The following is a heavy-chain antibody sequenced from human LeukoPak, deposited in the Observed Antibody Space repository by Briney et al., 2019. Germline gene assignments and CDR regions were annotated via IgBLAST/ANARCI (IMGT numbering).Heavy chain of an antibody. CDR1: GGTFSSYA. CDR3: ARDSALRYYDFWSGYYVIDY. J-gene: IGHJ4*02. Sequence: GASVKVSCKASGGTFSSYAISWVRQAPGQGLEWMGGIIPIFGTANYAQKFQGRVTITTDESTSTAYMELSSLRSEDTAVYYCARDSALRYYDFWSGYYVIDYWGQGTLVTVSS. D-gene: IGHD3-3*01. V-gene: IGHV1-69*05. CDR2: IIPIFGTA.